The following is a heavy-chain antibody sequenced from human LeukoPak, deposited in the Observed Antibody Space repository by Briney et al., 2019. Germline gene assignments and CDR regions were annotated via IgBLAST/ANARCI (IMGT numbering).Heavy chain of an antibody. Sequence: GGSLRLSCAASGFIFSNYEMSWVRQAPEKGLEWVSFISNSGNTIYYADSVKGRFTISRDNAKNSLYLQMNNLRAEDTAVYYCAIETGTADYRGQGIRVTVSS. CDR1: GFIFSNYE. CDR2: ISNSGNTI. D-gene: IGHD1-1*01. J-gene: IGHJ4*02. CDR3: AIETGTADY. V-gene: IGHV3-48*03.